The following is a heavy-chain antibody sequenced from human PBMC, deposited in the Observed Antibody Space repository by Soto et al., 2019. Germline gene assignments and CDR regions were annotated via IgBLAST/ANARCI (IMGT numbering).Heavy chain of an antibody. CDR3: AKEGPYGSGSYPSLDY. J-gene: IGHJ4*02. Sequence: GGSLRLSCAASGFTFSNYGIHWVRQAPGKGLEWVAVISYDGSDKYYADSVKGRFTISRDNSKNTLYLQMNSLRAEDTAVYYCAKEGPYGSGSYPSLDYWGQGTLVTVSS. D-gene: IGHD3-10*01. V-gene: IGHV3-30*18. CDR2: ISYDGSDK. CDR1: GFTFSNYG.